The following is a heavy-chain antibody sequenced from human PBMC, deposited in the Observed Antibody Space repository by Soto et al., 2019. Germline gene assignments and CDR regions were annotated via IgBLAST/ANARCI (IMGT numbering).Heavy chain of an antibody. CDR2: IIPIFGTA. J-gene: IGHJ4*02. D-gene: IGHD1-26*01. CDR3: ARDGGRHSGGIDY. Sequence: QVQLVQSGAEVKKPGSSVKVSCKASGGTFSSYSINWVRQAPGQGLEWMGEIIPIFGTANYAQKFQGRVTITADESTRTAYMKLSSLRSEDTAVYYCARDGGRHSGGIDYWGQGILVTVSS. V-gene: IGHV1-69*01. CDR1: GGTFSSYS.